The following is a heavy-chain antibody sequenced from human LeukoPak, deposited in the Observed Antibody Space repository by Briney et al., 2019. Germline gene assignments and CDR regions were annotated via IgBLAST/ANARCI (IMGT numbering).Heavy chain of an antibody. CDR2: IYTSGST. J-gene: IGHJ5*02. V-gene: IGHV4-61*02. CDR3: ARTRGRGSVWYNWFDP. CDR1: GGSISSGSYY. D-gene: IGHD6-19*01. Sequence: SQTLSRTCTVAGGSISSGSYYWSWMRQPAGQVLECVVRIYTSGSTNHNPCLKSRVTVAVDTSKNQYSLKLSSVTAADTAVYDCARTRGRGSVWYNWFDPWGQGTLVTVSS.